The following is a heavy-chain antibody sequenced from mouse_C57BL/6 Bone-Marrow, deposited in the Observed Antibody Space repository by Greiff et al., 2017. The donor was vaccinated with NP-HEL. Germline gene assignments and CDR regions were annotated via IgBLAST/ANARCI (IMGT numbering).Heavy chain of an antibody. V-gene: IGHV1-69*01. CDR3: ARGYYSRSGFAY. D-gene: IGHD2-5*01. J-gene: IGHJ3*01. CDR2: IDPSDSYT. CDR1: GYTFTSYW. Sequence: QVQLQQPGAELVMPGASVKLSCKASGYTFTSYWMHWVKQRPGQGLEWIGEIDPSDSYTNYNQKFKGKSTLTVDKSSSTAYMQLSSLTSEDSAVYYCARGYYSRSGFAYWGQGTLVTVSA.